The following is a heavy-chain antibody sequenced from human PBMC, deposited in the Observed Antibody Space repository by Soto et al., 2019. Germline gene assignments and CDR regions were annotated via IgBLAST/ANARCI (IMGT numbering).Heavy chain of an antibody. CDR2: IYYSGST. J-gene: IGHJ6*02. D-gene: IGHD6-13*01. Sequence: PSETLSLTCTVSGGSISSYYWSWIRQPPGKGLEWIGYIYYSGSTNYNPSLKSRVTISVDTSKNQFSLKLSPVTAADTAVYYCARVMGIAYYYGMDVWGQGTTVTVSS. CDR1: GGSISSYY. CDR3: ARVMGIAYYYGMDV. V-gene: IGHV4-59*01.